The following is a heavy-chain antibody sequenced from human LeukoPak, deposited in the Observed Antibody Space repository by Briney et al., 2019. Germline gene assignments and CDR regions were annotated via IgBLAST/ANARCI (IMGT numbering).Heavy chain of an antibody. CDR1: GSTFTSYY. Sequence: SVKLSCKASGSTFTSYYMRWVRQAPGQGLEWMGIINPSGGSTSYAQTFQGRVTMTRDTSTSTVYMELSSLRSEDTAVYYCARDKGSGYAALDAEYFQHWGQGTLVTVSS. CDR3: ARDKGSGYAALDAEYFQH. D-gene: IGHD3-22*01. J-gene: IGHJ1*01. CDR2: INPSGGST. V-gene: IGHV1-46*01.